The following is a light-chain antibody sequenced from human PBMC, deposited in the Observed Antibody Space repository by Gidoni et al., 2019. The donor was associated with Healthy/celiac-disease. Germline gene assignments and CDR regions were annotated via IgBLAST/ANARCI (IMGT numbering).Light chain of an antibody. CDR1: NIGSKS. J-gene: IGLJ3*02. CDR3: QVWDSSSDLSWV. CDR2: DDS. V-gene: IGLV3-21*02. Sequence: SYVLTQPPSASVAPGQTARITCGGNNIGSKSVHWYQQKPGQAPVLVVYDDSDRPSGIPERFSGSNSGNTATLTISRVEAGDEADYYCQVWDSSSDLSWVFGGGTKLTVL.